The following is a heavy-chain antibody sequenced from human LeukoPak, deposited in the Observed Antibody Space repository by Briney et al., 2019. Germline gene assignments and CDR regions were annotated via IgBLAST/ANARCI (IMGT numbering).Heavy chain of an antibody. J-gene: IGHJ6*03. CDR1: GYSFTSYW. V-gene: IGHV5-51*04. CDR3: ARCIAAAGTDYYYYMDV. D-gene: IGHD6-13*01. CDR2: IYPGDSDT. Sequence: GESLKISCKGSGYSFTSYWIGWVRQMPGKGLEWMGIIYPGDSDTRYSPSFQGQVTISADKPISTAYLQWSSLKASDTAMYYCARCIAAAGTDYYYYMDVWGKGTTVTISS.